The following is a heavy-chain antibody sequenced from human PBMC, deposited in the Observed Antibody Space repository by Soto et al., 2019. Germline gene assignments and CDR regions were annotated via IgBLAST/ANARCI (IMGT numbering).Heavy chain of an antibody. CDR1: GGSFSGYY. Sequence: QVQLQQWGAGLLKPSETLSLTCAVYGGSFSGYYWSWIRQPPGKGLEWIGEINHSGSTNYNPSLKSRVTISVDTFKNQCSLKLSSVTAADTAVYYCASTPSPLRYFDTTYYMDVWGKGTTVTVSS. CDR2: INHSGST. CDR3: ASTPSPLRYFDTTYYMDV. V-gene: IGHV4-34*01. D-gene: IGHD3-9*01. J-gene: IGHJ6*03.